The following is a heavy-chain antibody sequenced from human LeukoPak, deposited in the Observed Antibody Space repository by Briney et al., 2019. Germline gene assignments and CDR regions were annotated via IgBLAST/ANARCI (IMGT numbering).Heavy chain of an antibody. D-gene: IGHD5-12*01. CDR2: INHSGST. V-gene: IGHV4-34*01. CDR3: ARGYSPHIVTTIREFDY. J-gene: IGHJ4*02. CDR1: GGSFSSYY. Sequence: PSETLSLTCTVYGGSFSSYYWTWIRQPPGKGLEWIGEINHSGSTNYNPSFKSRVTISIDTSKNQFSLKKRSVTAADTAVYYCARGYSPHIVTTIREFDYWGQGTLVTVSS.